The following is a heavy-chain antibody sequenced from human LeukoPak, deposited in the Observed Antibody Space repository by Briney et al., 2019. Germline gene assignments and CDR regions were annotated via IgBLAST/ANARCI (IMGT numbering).Heavy chain of an antibody. CDR2: IYYSGSA. CDR1: GGSITTYY. CDR3: ARAPTHFPLVFDY. V-gene: IGHV4-59*01. J-gene: IGHJ4*02. D-gene: IGHD3-3*02. Sequence: SETLSLTCTVSGGSITTYYWSWIRQPPGKGLEWIGYIYYSGSANYNPSLKSRVTISVDTSKNQFSLNLSSVTAADTAVYYCARAPTHFPLVFDYWGQGTLVTVSS.